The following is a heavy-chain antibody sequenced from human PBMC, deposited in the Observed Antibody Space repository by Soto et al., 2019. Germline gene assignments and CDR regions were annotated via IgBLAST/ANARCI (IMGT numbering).Heavy chain of an antibody. CDR2: IKQDGSEK. V-gene: IGHV3-7*01. J-gene: IGHJ6*02. CDR1: GFTFTTYW. D-gene: IGHD6-19*01. Sequence: EVQLVESGVGLVQPGGSLRLSCAASGFTFTTYWMSWVRQAPGKGLEWVANIKQDGSEKYYVDSVKGRFTISGDNAKNSLYLQMNSLRAEDTALYYCARVYPGSGWTYHYYGMDVWGQGTTVTVSS. CDR3: ARVYPGSGWTYHYYGMDV.